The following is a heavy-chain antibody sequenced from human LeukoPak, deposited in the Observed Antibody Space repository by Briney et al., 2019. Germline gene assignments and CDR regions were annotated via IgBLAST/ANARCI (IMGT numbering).Heavy chain of an antibody. J-gene: IGHJ4*02. CDR3: AKSGYSSGWYGVHY. D-gene: IGHD6-19*01. CDR2: ISWNSVSI. V-gene: IGHV3-9*01. Sequence: GRSLRLSCAASGFTFDDYAMHWVRQAPGKGLEWVSGISWNSVSIDYADSVKGRFTISRDNAKNSLYLQMNSLRAEDTAMYYCAKSGYSSGWYGVHYWGQGSLVTVSS. CDR1: GFTFDDYA.